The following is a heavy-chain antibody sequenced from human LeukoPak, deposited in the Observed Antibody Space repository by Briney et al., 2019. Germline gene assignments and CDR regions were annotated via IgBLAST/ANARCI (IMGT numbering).Heavy chain of an antibody. CDR3: ARDGYYDFGSDY. V-gene: IGHV3-21*01. CDR1: GFTFSSYS. D-gene: IGHD3-3*01. J-gene: IGHJ4*02. CDR2: ISSSSSYI. Sequence: PGGSLGLFCGASGFTFSSYSVNWVRQAPGKGLVWVSSISSSSSYIYYADSVKGRFTISRDNAKNSLYLKMNSLRAEDTSVYYCARDGYYDFGSDYWGQGTLVTVSS.